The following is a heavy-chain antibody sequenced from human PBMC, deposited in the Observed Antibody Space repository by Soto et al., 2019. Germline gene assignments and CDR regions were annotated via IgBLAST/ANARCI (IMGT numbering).Heavy chain of an antibody. Sequence: QVQLVQSGAEVKKPGASVKVSCKASGYTFISYYMHWVRQAPGQGLEWMGIISPSGGSTTYAQKFQGRVRMTRDTSTSTVYMELSSLRSEDTAVYYCARVYCSGGGCYGIDYWGQGTLVTVSS. J-gene: IGHJ4*02. CDR1: GYTFISYY. D-gene: IGHD2-15*01. CDR2: ISPSGGST. V-gene: IGHV1-46*01. CDR3: ARVYCSGGGCYGIDY.